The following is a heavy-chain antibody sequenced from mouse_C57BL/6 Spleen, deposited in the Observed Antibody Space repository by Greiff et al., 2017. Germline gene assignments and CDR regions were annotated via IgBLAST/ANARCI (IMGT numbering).Heavy chain of an antibody. CDR3: TRKGIYYGSPYYFDG. J-gene: IGHJ2*01. Sequence: VQLQQSGAELVRPGASVTLSCKASGYTFTDYEMHWVKQTPVHGLEWIGAIDPETGGTAYNQKFKGKAILTADKSSSTAYMELRSLTSEDSAVYYCTRKGIYYGSPYYFDGWGQGTTRTVSS. CDR1: GYTFTDYE. V-gene: IGHV1-15*01. D-gene: IGHD1-1*01. CDR2: IDPETGGT.